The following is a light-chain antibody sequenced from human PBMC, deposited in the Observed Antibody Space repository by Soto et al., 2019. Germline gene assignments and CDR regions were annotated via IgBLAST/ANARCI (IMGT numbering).Light chain of an antibody. J-gene: IGKJ1*01. Sequence: EIVLAQSPDTLSLSPGERVTLSCRASQRVSNSYLVWYQQKPGQAPKLIIYDSSTRATGIPDRFSASGSGTDFALSISRLEPDDSAVYYCQQYARSSWTFGQGTKVEIK. CDR2: DSS. CDR1: QRVSNSY. V-gene: IGKV3-20*01. CDR3: QQYARSSWT.